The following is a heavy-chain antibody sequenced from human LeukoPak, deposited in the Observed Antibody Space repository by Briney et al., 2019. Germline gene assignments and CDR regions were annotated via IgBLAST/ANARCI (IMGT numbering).Heavy chain of an antibody. D-gene: IGHD3-3*01. Sequence: PSETLSLTCTVSGGSISSGTYYWSWIRQPPGKGLEWIGSIYYSGSTYYNPSLKSRVTISVDTSKNQFSLKLSSVTAADTAVYYCARAGITIFGVVPGGFDYWGQGTLVTVSS. CDR1: GGSISSGTYY. CDR2: IYYSGST. V-gene: IGHV4-39*07. J-gene: IGHJ4*02. CDR3: ARAGITIFGVVPGGFDY.